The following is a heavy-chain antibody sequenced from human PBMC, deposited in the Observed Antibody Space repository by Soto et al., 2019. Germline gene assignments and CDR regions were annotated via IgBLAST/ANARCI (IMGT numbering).Heavy chain of an antibody. CDR2: IYRSGNT. CDR3: ARGPDRSGFYLFDC. V-gene: IGHV4-4*01. J-gene: IGHJ4*02. CDR1: RGFISSGSW. Sequence: LSLTCAVSRGFISSGSWWSWVRQPPGKGLEWIGEIYRSGNTNYNPSLKSRVSISVDMSKNQFSLKLSSVTAEDTAVYFCARGPDRSGFYLFDCWGQGTLVTVSS. D-gene: IGHD3-22*01.